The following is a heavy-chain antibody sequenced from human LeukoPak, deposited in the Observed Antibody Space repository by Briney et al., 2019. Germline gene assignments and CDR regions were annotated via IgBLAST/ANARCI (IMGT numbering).Heavy chain of an antibody. J-gene: IGHJ4*02. Sequence: GGSLRLSCAASGLTFSSYAMSWVRQAPGKGLEWVSAISGSGGSIYYADSVKGRFTISRDNSKNTLYLQMNSLRAEDTAVYYCAKGSGIAVAGIGGSYFDYWGQGTLVTVSS. CDR2: ISGSGGSI. D-gene: IGHD6-19*01. CDR1: GLTFSSYA. V-gene: IGHV3-23*01. CDR3: AKGSGIAVAGIGGSYFDY.